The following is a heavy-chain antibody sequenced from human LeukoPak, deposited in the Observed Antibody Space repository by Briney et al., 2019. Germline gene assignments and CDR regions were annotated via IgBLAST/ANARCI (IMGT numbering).Heavy chain of an antibody. J-gene: IGHJ6*02. CDR2: ISGSGGGT. D-gene: IGHD6-19*01. CDR1: GFTFSSYG. V-gene: IGHV3-23*01. Sequence: GRSLRLSCAASGFTFSSYGMHWVRQVPGKGLEWVSAISGSGGGTYYADSVKGRFTISRDNSKNTLYLQMNSLRAEDTAIYYCAKVESSGWFTNYYYGMDVWGQGTTVTVSS. CDR3: AKVESSGWFTNYYYGMDV.